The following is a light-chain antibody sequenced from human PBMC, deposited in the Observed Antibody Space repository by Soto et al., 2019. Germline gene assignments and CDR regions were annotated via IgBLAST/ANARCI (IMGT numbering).Light chain of an antibody. CDR3: QQRSNWDIGT. J-gene: IGKJ3*01. CDR2: DAS. CDR1: QSVSSY. Sequence: EIVLTQSPATLSLSPGERATLSCRASQSVSSYLAWYQQKPGQAPRLLIYDASNRATGIPARFSGSGSGTDFTLTISSLEPEDFAVYYCQQRSNWDIGTFGPGTKVDIK. V-gene: IGKV3-11*01.